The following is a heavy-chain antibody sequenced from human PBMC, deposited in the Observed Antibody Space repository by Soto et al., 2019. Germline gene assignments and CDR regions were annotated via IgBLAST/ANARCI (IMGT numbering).Heavy chain of an antibody. D-gene: IGHD3-16*01. J-gene: IGHJ6*03. Sequence: ETLSLTCTVSGGSISSYYWSWIRQPPGKGLEWIGYIYYSGSTNYNPSLKSRVTISVDTSKNQFSLKLSSVTAADTAVYYCARHPSRRTLSGLGTYYMDVWGKGTTVTVSS. V-gene: IGHV4-59*08. CDR1: GGSISSYY. CDR2: IYYSGST. CDR3: ARHPSRRTLSGLGTYYMDV.